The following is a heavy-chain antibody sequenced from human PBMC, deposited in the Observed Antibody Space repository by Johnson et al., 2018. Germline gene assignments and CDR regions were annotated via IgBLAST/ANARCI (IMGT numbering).Heavy chain of an antibody. CDR2: ISYDGSNE. CDR3: AKDRGDDAFDI. Sequence: QVQLGQSGGGVVQPGRSLRLSCAASGFTFSSYGMHWVRQAPGKGLEWVAIISYDGSNEYYADSVKGRFTLSRDNSKNTLYLQMNSLRAEDTAVFYCAKDRGDDAFDIWGQGTMVTVSS. V-gene: IGHV3-30*18. CDR1: GFTFSSYG. J-gene: IGHJ3*02. D-gene: IGHD3-10*01.